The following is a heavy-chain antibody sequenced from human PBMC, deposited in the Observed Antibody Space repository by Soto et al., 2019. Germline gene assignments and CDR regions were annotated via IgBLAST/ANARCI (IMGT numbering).Heavy chain of an antibody. J-gene: IGHJ4*02. Sequence: PSETLSLTCAVYGGSFSGYSWSWIRQPPGKGLEWIGYIYHSGSTYYNPSLKSRVTISVDKSKNQFSLKLSSVTAADTAVYYCARSGSYGGGYFDYWGQGTLVTVSS. CDR1: GGSFSGYS. CDR3: ARSGSYGGGYFDY. V-gene: IGHV4-34*01. CDR2: IYHSGST. D-gene: IGHD1-26*01.